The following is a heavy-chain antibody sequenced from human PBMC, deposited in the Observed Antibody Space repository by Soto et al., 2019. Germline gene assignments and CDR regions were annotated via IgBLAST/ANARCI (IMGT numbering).Heavy chain of an antibody. V-gene: IGHV4-59*08. CDR2: IYDSGST. J-gene: IGHJ6*02. CDR3: ARHPSGTYYFYSGMDV. Sequence: SETLCLTCTVSGGSISRYYWSLIRQSPGMGLEWIGYIYDSGSTNYNPSLKSRVTISVDRSKNQFSLKLNSVTAADTAVYYCARHPSGTYYFYSGMDVWGQGTSVTVS. CDR1: GGSISRYY. D-gene: IGHD1-26*01.